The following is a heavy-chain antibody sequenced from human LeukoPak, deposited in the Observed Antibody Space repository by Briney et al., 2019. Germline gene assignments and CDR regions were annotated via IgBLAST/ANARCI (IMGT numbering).Heavy chain of an antibody. J-gene: IGHJ4*02. V-gene: IGHV4-31*03. D-gene: IGHD3-22*01. CDR1: GGSISSGGYY. CDR2: IYYSGST. Sequence: SETLSLTCTVSGGSISSGGYYWSWIRQHPGKGLEWIGYIYYSGSTYYNPSLKSRVTISVDTSKNQFSLKLSSVTAADTAVYYCARGTNYCDSPCFDYWGQGTLVTVSS. CDR3: ARGTNYCDSPCFDY.